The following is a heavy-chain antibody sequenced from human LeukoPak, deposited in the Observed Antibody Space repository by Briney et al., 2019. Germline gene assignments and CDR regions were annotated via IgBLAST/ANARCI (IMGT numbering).Heavy chain of an antibody. CDR2: IYYSGST. Sequence: PSETLSLTCTVSGGSISSGGYYWSWIRQHPGKGLEWIGYIYYSGSTYYNPSLKSRVTISVDTSKNQFSLKLSSVTAADTAVYYCARTTFLSNIVFKLTYYYGMDVWGQGTTVTVSS. J-gene: IGHJ6*02. V-gene: IGHV4-31*03. D-gene: IGHD2/OR15-2a*01. CDR1: GGSISSGGYY. CDR3: ARTTFLSNIVFKLTYYYGMDV.